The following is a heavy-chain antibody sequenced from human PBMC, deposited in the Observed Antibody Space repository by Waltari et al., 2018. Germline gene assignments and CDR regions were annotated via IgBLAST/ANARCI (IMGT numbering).Heavy chain of an antibody. CDR2: IKQDGSEK. Sequence: EVQLVESGGGLVQPGGSLRLSCAASGFTFSSCWMNWVRQAPGKGLEWVANIKQDGSEKYYVDSVKGRFTISRDNAKNSLYLQMNSLRAEDTAVYYCASNSGGQYYFDYWGQGTLVTVSS. D-gene: IGHD7-27*01. J-gene: IGHJ4*02. CDR1: GFTFSSCW. CDR3: ASNSGGQYYFDY. V-gene: IGHV3-7*01.